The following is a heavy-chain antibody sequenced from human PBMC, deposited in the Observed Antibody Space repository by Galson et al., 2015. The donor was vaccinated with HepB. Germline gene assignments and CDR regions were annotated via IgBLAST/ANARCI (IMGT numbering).Heavy chain of an antibody. V-gene: IGHV3-30-3*01. CDR2: ISYDGSNK. J-gene: IGHJ4*02. CDR1: GFTFSSYA. CDR3: ARELVVVAAS. Sequence: SLRLSCAASGFTFSSYAMHWVRQAPGKGLEWVAVISYDGSNKYYADSVKGRFTISRDNSKNTLYLQMNSLRAEDTAVYYCARELVVVAASWGQGTLVTVSS. D-gene: IGHD2-15*01.